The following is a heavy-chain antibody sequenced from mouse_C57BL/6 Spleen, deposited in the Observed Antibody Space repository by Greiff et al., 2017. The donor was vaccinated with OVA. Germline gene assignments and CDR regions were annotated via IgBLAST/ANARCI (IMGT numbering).Heavy chain of an antibody. J-gene: IGHJ3*01. CDR3: TNYAWFAY. CDR1: GYTFTDYE. Sequence: VQLVESGAELVRPGASVTLSCKASGYTFTDYEMHWVKQTPVHGLEWIGAIDPETGGTAYNQKFKGKAILTADKSSSTAYMELRSLTSEDSAVYYCTNYAWFAYWGPGTLVTVAA. V-gene: IGHV1-15*01. D-gene: IGHD2-4*01. CDR2: IDPETGGT.